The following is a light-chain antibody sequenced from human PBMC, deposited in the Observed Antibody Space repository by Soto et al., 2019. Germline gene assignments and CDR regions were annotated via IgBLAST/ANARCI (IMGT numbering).Light chain of an antibody. CDR2: DNT. V-gene: IGLV1-40*01. Sequence: QSVLTQPPSVSGAPGQRVTISCTGSSSNIGAGYDVHWYQQLPGTAPKLLIYDNTNRPSGVPDRFSGSKSGTSVSLAITGLQADDEADYYCQSYDSTLNGWVFGGGTKLTAL. CDR1: SSNIGAGYD. J-gene: IGLJ3*02. CDR3: QSYDSTLNGWV.